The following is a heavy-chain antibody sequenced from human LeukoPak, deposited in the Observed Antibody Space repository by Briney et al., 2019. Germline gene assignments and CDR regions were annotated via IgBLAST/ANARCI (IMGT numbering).Heavy chain of an antibody. CDR2: INHSGST. J-gene: IGHJ5*02. D-gene: IGHD2-2*01. Sequence: SETLSLTCAVYGGSFSGYYWSWIRQPPGKGLEWIGDINHSGSTNYNPSLKSRVTISVDTSKNQFSLKLSSVTAADTAVYYCARGLRRASSSTTQPAQNWFDPWGQGTLVTVSS. V-gene: IGHV4-34*01. CDR1: GGSFSGYY. CDR3: ARGLRRASSSTTQPAQNWFDP.